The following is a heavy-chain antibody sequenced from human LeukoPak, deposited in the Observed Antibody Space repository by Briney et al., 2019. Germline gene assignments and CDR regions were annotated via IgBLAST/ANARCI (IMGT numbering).Heavy chain of an antibody. CDR1: GGSFSGYY. Sequence: SETLSLTCAVYGGSFSGYYWSWIRQPPGKGLEWIGEINHSGNTNYNPSLKSRVTISVDTSKNQFSLKLTSVTAADTAVYYCARRGGSDQQLLVQFDDYWGQGTLVTVSS. V-gene: IGHV4-34*01. CDR2: INHSGNT. J-gene: IGHJ4*02. CDR3: ARRGGSDQQLLVQFDDY. D-gene: IGHD6-19*01.